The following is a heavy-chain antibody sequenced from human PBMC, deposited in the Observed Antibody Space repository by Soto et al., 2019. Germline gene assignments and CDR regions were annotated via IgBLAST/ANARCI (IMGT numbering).Heavy chain of an antibody. CDR1: GYTFTAYY. V-gene: IGHV1-2*04. J-gene: IGHJ5*02. CDR2: INPNSGGT. CDR3: ARDVPYYDILTGYHNWFDP. Sequence: GASVKVSCKASGYTFTAYYMPWVRQAPGQGLEWMGWINPNSGGTNYAQKFQGWVTMTRDTSISTAYMELSRLRSDDTAVYYCARDVPYYDILTGYHNWFDPWGQGTLVTVSS. D-gene: IGHD3-9*01.